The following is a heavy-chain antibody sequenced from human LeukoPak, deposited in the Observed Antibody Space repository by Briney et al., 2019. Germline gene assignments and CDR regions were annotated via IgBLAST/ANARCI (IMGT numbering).Heavy chain of an antibody. J-gene: IGHJ6*02. CDR1: GFTVSSNY. CDR2: IYSGGST. V-gene: IGHV3-53*05. CDR3: ARGPERTGVGTRYYYDMDV. Sequence: GGSLTLSWAAYGFTVSSNYMSWDRQAPGKGLEWDSVIYSGGSTYYADSVKARFTISRDNSKNTLYLQMNSLRAEDTAVYYCARGPERTGVGTRYYYDMDVWGQGTTVTVSS. D-gene: IGHD2-8*01.